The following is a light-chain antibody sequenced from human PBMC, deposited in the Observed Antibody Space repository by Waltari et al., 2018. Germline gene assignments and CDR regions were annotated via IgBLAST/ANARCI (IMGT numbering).Light chain of an antibody. V-gene: IGLV1-40*01. CDR3: QSFDNMLSGGVV. J-gene: IGLJ2*01. CDR1: TSHIGAGHD. Sequence: QSVLTQPPSVSGTPGQRVTISCSGSTSHIGAGHDAHLYQHLPGTAPKLHIYGNTNRPSGVPDRFSGSKSGTSASLAITGLQADDEADYFCQSFDNMLSGGVVFGGGTKLAVL. CDR2: GNT.